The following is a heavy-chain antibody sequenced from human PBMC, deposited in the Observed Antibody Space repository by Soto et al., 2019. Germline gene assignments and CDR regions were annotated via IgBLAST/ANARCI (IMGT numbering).Heavy chain of an antibody. D-gene: IGHD6-6*01. J-gene: IGHJ3*02. CDR2: IYPGDSDT. CDR3: ARYEYSSSSFALAI. CDR1: GGSFTSYW. Sequence: GESLKISCKGSGGSFTSYWIGGGRQMPGKGLEWMGIIYPGDSDTRYSPPFQGQVTISADKSISTAYLQWSSLKASDTAMYYCARYEYSSSSFALAIWAQRTMVTVSS. V-gene: IGHV5-51*01.